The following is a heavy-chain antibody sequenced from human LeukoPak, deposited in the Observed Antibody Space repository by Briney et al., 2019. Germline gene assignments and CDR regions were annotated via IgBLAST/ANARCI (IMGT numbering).Heavy chain of an antibody. D-gene: IGHD6-13*01. Sequence: PGGSLRLCCAASGFTFSSYGMHRVRQAPGKGLEWVAFIRYDGSNKYYADSVKGRFTISRDNSKNTLYLQMNSLRAEDTAVYYCASLGYSSSWYRGVVDYWGQRTLVTVSS. CDR1: GFTFSSYG. J-gene: IGHJ4*02. CDR2: IRYDGSNK. CDR3: ASLGYSSSWYRGVVDY. V-gene: IGHV3-30*02.